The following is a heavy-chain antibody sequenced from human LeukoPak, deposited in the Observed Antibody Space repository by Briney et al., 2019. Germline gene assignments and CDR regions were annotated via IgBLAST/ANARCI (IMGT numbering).Heavy chain of an antibody. J-gene: IGHJ3*02. D-gene: IGHD3/OR15-3a*01. V-gene: IGHV3-23*01. CDR1: GFTFSSYD. CDR2: INGSGGST. Sequence: GGSLRLSCAASGFTFSSYDMSWVRQAPGKGLEWVSAINGSGGSTYYADYVKSRFTISRDNSKNTQYLQMNSLRAEDTALYYCAKSRGLVHAFDIWGQGTMVTVSS. CDR3: AKSRGLVHAFDI.